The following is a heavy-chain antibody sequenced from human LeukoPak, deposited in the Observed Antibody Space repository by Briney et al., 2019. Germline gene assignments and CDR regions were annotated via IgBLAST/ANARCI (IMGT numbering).Heavy chain of an antibody. CDR3: AKYSSSFYYYYYMDV. V-gene: IGHV3-9*01. D-gene: IGHD6-6*01. Sequence: GRSLRLSCAASGFTFDDYAMHWVRQAPGKGLEWVSGISWNSGSIGYADSVKGRFTISRDNAKNSLYLQMNSLRAEDTAVYYCAKYSSSFYYYYYMDVWGKGTTVTVSS. CDR1: GFTFDDYA. J-gene: IGHJ6*03. CDR2: ISWNSGSI.